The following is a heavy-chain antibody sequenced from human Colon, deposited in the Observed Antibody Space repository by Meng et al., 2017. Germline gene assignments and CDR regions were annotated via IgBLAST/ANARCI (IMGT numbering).Heavy chain of an antibody. CDR2: ININTGNP. CDR3: ARDSYSSGTYDY. CDR1: GYTFTA. J-gene: IGHJ4*02. V-gene: IGHV7-4-1*02. D-gene: IGHD3-10*01. Sequence: ASVKVSCKASGYTFTAIHWVRQAPGQGLEWMGWININTGNPMYAQGFTGRFVFFLDTSVRTAYLQISSLKAEDTAVYYCARDSYSSGTYDYWGQGTLVTVSS.